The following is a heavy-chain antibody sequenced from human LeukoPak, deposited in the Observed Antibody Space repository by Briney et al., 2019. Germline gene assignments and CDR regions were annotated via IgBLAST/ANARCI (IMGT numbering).Heavy chain of an antibody. D-gene: IGHD2-8*02. Sequence: GGSLRLSCAASGFTFDDYAMHWVRQAPGKGLEWVSGISWNSGSIGYADSVKGRFTISRDNAKNSLYLQMYSLRPEDMALYYCVRDVSLGFCTGGACSAHFDYWGQGTLVIVSS. V-gene: IGHV3-9*03. CDR2: ISWNSGSI. J-gene: IGHJ4*02. CDR1: GFTFDDYA. CDR3: VRDVSLGFCTGGACSAHFDY.